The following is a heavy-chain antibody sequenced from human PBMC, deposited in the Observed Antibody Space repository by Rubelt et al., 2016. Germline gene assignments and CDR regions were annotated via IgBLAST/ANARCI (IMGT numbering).Heavy chain of an antibody. CDR2: INPSGGST. J-gene: IGHJ4*02. Sequence: QVQLVQSGAEVKKPGASVKVSCKASGYTFTSYYMHWVRQAPGQGLEWMGIINPSGGSTSYAQKFQGRVTMTRDTSTGTVYMELSGLRSEATAVYYCARAASTVTTLLDLGYWGQGTLVTVSS. CDR1: GYTFTSYY. CDR3: ARAASTVTTLLDLGY. D-gene: IGHD4-17*01. V-gene: IGHV1-46*01.